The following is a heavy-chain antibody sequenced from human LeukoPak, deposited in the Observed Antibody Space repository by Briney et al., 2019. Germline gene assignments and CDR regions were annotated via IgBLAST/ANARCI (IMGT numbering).Heavy chain of an antibody. J-gene: IGHJ5*02. CDR2: ISWNSGSI. CDR3: AKDYGSGSYRVMWFDP. V-gene: IGHV3-9*01. Sequence: PGRSLRLSCAASGFTFDDYAMHWVRQAPGKGLEWVSGISWNSGSIGYADSVKGRFTISRDNAKNSLYLQMNSLRAEDTALYYCAKDYGSGSYRVMWFDPWGQGTLVTVSS. CDR1: GFTFDDYA. D-gene: IGHD3-10*01.